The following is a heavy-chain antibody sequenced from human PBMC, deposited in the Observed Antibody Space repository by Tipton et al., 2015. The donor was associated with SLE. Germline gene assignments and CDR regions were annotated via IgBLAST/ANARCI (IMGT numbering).Heavy chain of an antibody. CDR2: IYYSGST. J-gene: IGHJ3*02. Sequence: TLSLTCTVSGGSISSSSYYWGWIRQPPGKGLEWIGSIYYSGSTYYNPSLKSRVTISVDTSKNQFSLKLSSVTAADTAVYYCARDFGAMVQGEGAFDIWGQGTMVTVSS. D-gene: IGHD3-10*01. CDR1: GGSISSSSYY. V-gene: IGHV4-39*07. CDR3: ARDFGAMVQGEGAFDI.